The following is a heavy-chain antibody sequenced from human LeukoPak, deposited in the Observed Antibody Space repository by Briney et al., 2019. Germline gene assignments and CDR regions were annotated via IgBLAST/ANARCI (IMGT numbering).Heavy chain of an antibody. D-gene: IGHD1-26*01. V-gene: IGHV3-21*01. J-gene: IGHJ4*02. CDR3: ARARGRQRPGFDS. CDR2: ISSSSDFI. CDR1: GFTFSTYS. Sequence: GGSLRLSCAASGFTFSTYSMNWVRQAPGKGLEWVSSISSSSDFIYYADSMKGRFTISRDNGQNSLFLQMNSLRAEDTAVYYCARARGRQRPGFDSCGQGTLSTVSS.